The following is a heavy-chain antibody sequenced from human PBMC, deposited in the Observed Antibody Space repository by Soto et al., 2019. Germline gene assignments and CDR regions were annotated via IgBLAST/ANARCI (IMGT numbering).Heavy chain of an antibody. Sequence: SETRSLTCSVSGGSVRSGNHFWNWIRQPPGRGLEWLGYMYYTGVTNYNPSLKSRISMSVDTSKDQFSLNLTSLTAADTAVYYCARGGEPLGYYGLDVWAQGTTVTVSS. CDR2: MYYTGVT. CDR1: GGSVRSGNHF. J-gene: IGHJ6*02. V-gene: IGHV4-61*01. CDR3: ARGGEPLGYYGLDV.